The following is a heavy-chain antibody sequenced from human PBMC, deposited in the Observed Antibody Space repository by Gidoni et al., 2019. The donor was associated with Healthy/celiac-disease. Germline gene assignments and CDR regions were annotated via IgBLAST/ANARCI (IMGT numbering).Heavy chain of an antibody. CDR1: GGSISSGGYY. J-gene: IGHJ4*02. Sequence: QVQLPESGPGLVTPSQTLSLTCTVSGGSISSGGYYWSWIRQHPGKGLEWIGYIYYSGSTYYNPSLKSRVTIAVDTSKNQFSLKLSSGTAADTAVYYCARGRGGYGDYYFDYWGQGTLVTVSS. V-gene: IGHV4-31*03. CDR2: IYYSGST. CDR3: ARGRGGYGDYYFDY. D-gene: IGHD4-17*01.